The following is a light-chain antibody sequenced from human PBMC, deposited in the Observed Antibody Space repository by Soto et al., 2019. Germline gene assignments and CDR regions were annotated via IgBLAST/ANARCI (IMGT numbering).Light chain of an antibody. CDR1: QSISTW. CDR3: QQYKSFST. V-gene: IGKV1-5*01. Sequence: DIQMTQSPSTLSASVGDRVTITCRASQSISTWLAWYQQKPGKAPYLLIFDASTLESGVPSRFSGSGSETEFTLTISSLQPDDFETYYCQQYKSFSTFGQGTKVEVK. CDR2: DAS. J-gene: IGKJ1*01.